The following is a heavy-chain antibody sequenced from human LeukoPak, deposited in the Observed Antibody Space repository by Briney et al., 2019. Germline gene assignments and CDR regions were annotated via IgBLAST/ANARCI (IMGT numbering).Heavy chain of an antibody. D-gene: IGHD6-19*01. CDR3: ARNGASSGRPYHLDY. Sequence: GGSLRLSCAASKFTFSDYGMNWVRQAPGKGPEWVSYISSSSSTIYYGDSVKGRFTISRDNAENSLYLQMNGLRAEDTAVYFCARNGASSGRPYHLDYWGQGTLVTVSS. J-gene: IGHJ4*02. V-gene: IGHV3-48*01. CDR1: KFTFSDYG. CDR2: ISSSSSTI.